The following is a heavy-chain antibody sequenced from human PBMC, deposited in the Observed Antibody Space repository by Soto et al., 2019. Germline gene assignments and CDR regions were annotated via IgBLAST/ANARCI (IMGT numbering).Heavy chain of an antibody. D-gene: IGHD3-10*01. Sequence: SVKVSCKASGGTFSSYAISWVRQAPGQGLEWMGGIIPIFGTANYAQKFQGRVTITADESTSTAYMELSSLRSEDTAVYYCARDAVRGVYDGMDVWGQGTTVTVSS. CDR2: IIPIFGTA. CDR3: ARDAVRGVYDGMDV. CDR1: GGTFSSYA. J-gene: IGHJ6*02. V-gene: IGHV1-69*13.